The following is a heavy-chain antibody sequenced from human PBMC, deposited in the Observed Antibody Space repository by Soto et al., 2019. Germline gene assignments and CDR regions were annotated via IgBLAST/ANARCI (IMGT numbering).Heavy chain of an antibody. CDR3: ARHYRGYGDSPNYYYYYYMDV. V-gene: IGHV4-39*01. J-gene: IGHJ6*03. D-gene: IGHD4-17*01. CDR1: GGSISSSSYY. Sequence: PSETLSLTCTVSGGSISSSSYYWGWIRQPPGKGLECFGIFFFSGSTFYNPSFKSRVTISVDTSKTQFSLMLSSVPAADTAVYYFARHYRGYGDSPNYYYYYYMDVWGKGTTVTVSS. CDR2: FFFSGST.